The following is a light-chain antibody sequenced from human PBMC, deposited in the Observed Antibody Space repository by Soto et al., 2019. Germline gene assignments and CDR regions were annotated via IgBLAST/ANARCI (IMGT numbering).Light chain of an antibody. Sequence: EIVLTQSPGTLSRSPGERATLSCMASQSVSNNYLAWYQQKPGQAPRLLIYGASNRATGIPDRFSGSGAGTDFTLTISRLEPEDVAVYYCQQYGSSGTFGQGTKVDIK. CDR1: QSVSNNY. V-gene: IGKV3-20*01. J-gene: IGKJ1*01. CDR2: GAS. CDR3: QQYGSSGT.